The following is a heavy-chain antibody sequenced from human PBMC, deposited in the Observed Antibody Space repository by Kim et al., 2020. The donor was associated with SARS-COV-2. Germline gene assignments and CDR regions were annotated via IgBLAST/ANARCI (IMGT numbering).Heavy chain of an antibody. CDR2: IYYSGST. V-gene: IGHV4-59*01. J-gene: IGHJ6*02. D-gene: IGHD3-16*01. CDR3: ARVPPGDYGIGYYYYGMDV. Sequence: SETLSLTCTVSGGSISSYYWSWIRQPPGKGLEWIGYIYYSGSTNYNPSLKSRVTISVDTSKNQFSLKLSSVTAADTAVYYCARVPPGDYGIGYYYYGMDVWGQGTKVTVSS. CDR1: GGSISSYY.